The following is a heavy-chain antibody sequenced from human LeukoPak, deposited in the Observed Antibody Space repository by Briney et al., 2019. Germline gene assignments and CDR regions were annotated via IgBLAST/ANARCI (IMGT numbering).Heavy chain of an antibody. Sequence: ASVKVSCKASGYTFTGYYMLWVRQAPGQGLEWMGRINPNSGGTNYAQKLKGRVTMTRDTSISTAYVELSRLRSDDTAVYYCARVPKALAKRVFTFGGDNWFDPWGQGTLVTVSS. D-gene: IGHD3-16*01. J-gene: IGHJ5*02. CDR1: GYTFTGYY. CDR3: ARVPKALAKRVFTFGGDNWFDP. CDR2: INPNSGGT. V-gene: IGHV1-2*06.